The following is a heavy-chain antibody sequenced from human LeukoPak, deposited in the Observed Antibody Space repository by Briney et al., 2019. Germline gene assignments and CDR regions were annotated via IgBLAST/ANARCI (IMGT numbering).Heavy chain of an antibody. J-gene: IGHJ4*02. CDR1: GFTFSSYA. Sequence: GGSLRLSCVVSGFTFSSYAMSWVRQAPGKGLEWVSGISGSGGSTYYADSVKGRFTISRDNTKNTLYLQMNSLRAEDTAVYYCARRAGAYSHPYDYWGQGTLVTVSS. CDR2: ISGSGGST. V-gene: IGHV3-23*01. CDR3: ARRAGAYSHPYDY. D-gene: IGHD4/OR15-4a*01.